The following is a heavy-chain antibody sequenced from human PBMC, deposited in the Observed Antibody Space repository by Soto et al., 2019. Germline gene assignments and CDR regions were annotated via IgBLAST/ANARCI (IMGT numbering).Heavy chain of an antibody. D-gene: IGHD6-19*01. J-gene: IGHJ2*01. CDR2: TYYRSKWYN. CDR1: GDSVSSXXAT. V-gene: IGHV6-1*01. Sequence: QTLSLTCXISGDSVSSXXATWSWIRXSPSRGLEWLGRTYYRSKWYNDYAVSVKSRIVITPDTSKNQLSLHLNSVTPEDTALYFCARDGSGFHWYFDLWGRGTLVTVSS. CDR3: ARDGSGFHWYFDL.